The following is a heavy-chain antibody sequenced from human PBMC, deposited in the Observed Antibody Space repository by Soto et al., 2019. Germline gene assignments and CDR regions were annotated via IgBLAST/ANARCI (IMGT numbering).Heavy chain of an antibody. CDR3: ARIGMALVTAGWFDP. V-gene: IGHV1-69*01. CDR1: GGTLSTYG. Sequence: QLQLVQSGAEVKEPGSSVKVSCQASGGTLSTYGVTWVRQAPGQGLEWMGGIIPVFGTTTYTQKLQGRVSITADGSTNCAYLEVNSLRSEDTAVYFCARIGMALVTAGWFDPWGQGTLVTVSS. D-gene: IGHD2-21*02. J-gene: IGHJ5*02. CDR2: IIPVFGTT.